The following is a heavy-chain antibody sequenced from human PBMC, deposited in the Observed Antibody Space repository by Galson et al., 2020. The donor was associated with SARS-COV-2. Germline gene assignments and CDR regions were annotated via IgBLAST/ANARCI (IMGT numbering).Heavy chain of an antibody. CDR3: ARGHGAAGTVDY. J-gene: IGHJ4*02. V-gene: IGHV4-30-4*08. CDR2: IYYSGST. CDR1: GGSISSGDYY. D-gene: IGHD6-13*01. Sequence: SETLSLTCTVSGGSISSGDYYWSWIRQPPGKGLEWIGYIYYSGSTYYNPSLKSRVTISVDTSKNQFSLKLSSVTAADTAVYYCARGHGAAGTVDYWGQGTLVTVSS.